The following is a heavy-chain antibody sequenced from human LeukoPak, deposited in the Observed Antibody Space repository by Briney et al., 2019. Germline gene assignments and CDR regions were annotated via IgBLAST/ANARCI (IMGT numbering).Heavy chain of an antibody. CDR2: INPNSGGT. CDR1: GYTFTSYY. CDR3: ARFRNDSSGYYYQSYWFDP. J-gene: IGHJ5*02. Sequence: ASVKVSCKASGYTFTSYYMHWVRQAPGQGLEWMGWINPNSGGTNYAQKFQGRVTMTRDTSISTAYMELSRLRSDDTAVYYCARFRNDSSGYYYQSYWFDPWGQGTLVTVSS. V-gene: IGHV1-2*02. D-gene: IGHD3-22*01.